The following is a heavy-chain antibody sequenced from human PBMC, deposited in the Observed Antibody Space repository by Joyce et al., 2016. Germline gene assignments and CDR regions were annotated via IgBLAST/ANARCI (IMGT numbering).Heavy chain of an antibody. J-gene: IGHJ4*02. CDR2: ISYDGIYK. CDR1: GLTFRNYG. D-gene: IGHD6-25*01. CDR3: AKILTATYSSGWFLDY. V-gene: IGHV3-30*18. Sequence: QVQLVESGGGVVQPGRSLRLSCAASGLTFRNYGVHGVRQAPGKWLEWGAVISYDGIYKYYADSMKGRFTISRDNSKNTVFLEMNSLRTEDTAVYYCAKILTATYSSGWFLDYWGQGTLVTVSS.